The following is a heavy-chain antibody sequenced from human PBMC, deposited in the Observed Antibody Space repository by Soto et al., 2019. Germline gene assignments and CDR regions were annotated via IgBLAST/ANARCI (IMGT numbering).Heavy chain of an antibody. CDR1: GGSFSGYY. D-gene: IGHD3-3*01. V-gene: IGHV4-34*01. Sequence: NPSETLSLTCAVYGGSFSGYYWSWIRQPPGKGLEWIGEINHSGSTNYNPSLKSRVTISVDTSKNQFSLKLSSVTAADTAVYYCARGRYYDFWSGPPSGGMDVWGQGTTVTVSS. CDR3: ARGRYYDFWSGPPSGGMDV. J-gene: IGHJ6*02. CDR2: INHSGST.